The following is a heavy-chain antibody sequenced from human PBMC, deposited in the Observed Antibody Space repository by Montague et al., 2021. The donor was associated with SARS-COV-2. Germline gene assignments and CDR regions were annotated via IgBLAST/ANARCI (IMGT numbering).Heavy chain of an antibody. CDR2: IFYSGST. Sequence: TLSLTGTVSGGSISSSSYYWGWIRQPPGKGLEWIGSIFYSGSTYYNPXLKSRVTISVDTSKNQFSLKLSSVTAADTAVYYCASMVRAQVYYFDYWGQGTLVTVSS. CDR3: ASMVRAQVYYFDY. J-gene: IGHJ4*02. V-gene: IGHV4-39*01. CDR1: GGSISSSSYY. D-gene: IGHD3-10*01.